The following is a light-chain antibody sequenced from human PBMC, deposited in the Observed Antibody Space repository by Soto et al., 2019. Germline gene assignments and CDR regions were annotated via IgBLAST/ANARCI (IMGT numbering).Light chain of an antibody. V-gene: IGLV2-14*01. J-gene: IGLJ1*01. CDR1: SSDVGAYDF. CDR3: FSFTTTSTHV. CDR2: DVT. Sequence: QSALTQPASVSGSPGQSITISCTGTSSDVGAYDFVSWYQHSPGKAPKLVTFDVTHRPPGISDRFSGSKSGNTAYLTISGLQVEDEAEYFCFSFTTTSTHVFGTGTKVTVL.